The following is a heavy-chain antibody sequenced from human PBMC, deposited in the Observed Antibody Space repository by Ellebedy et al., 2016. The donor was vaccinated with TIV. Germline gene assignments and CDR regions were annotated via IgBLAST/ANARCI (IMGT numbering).Heavy chain of an antibody. V-gene: IGHV1-8*01. Sequence: AASVKVSCKASGYTFASRDINWVRQAPGQGLEWMGWVSPSSGSTFYAQKFQGIVAMTSNTSLNTAYLELSSLGSEDTALYYGAREGDSWYFDLWGRGTLVTVSS. CDR1: GYTFASRD. CDR2: VSPSSGST. CDR3: AREGDSWYFDL. D-gene: IGHD3-16*01. J-gene: IGHJ2*01.